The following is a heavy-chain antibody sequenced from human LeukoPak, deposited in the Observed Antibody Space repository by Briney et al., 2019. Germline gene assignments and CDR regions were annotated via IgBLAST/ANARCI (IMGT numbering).Heavy chain of an antibody. Sequence: GGSLRLSCTASKFTFSNYTMRWVRQAPGKGLEWVSSVSPSGDSTYYADFVKGRFTISRDNAKKSLDLQMNSLRDEDTAVYYCARDHRSGSGSGTQANDYWGQGTLVTVSS. CDR2: VSPSGDST. D-gene: IGHD3-10*01. CDR1: KFTFSNYT. J-gene: IGHJ4*02. CDR3: ARDHRSGSGSGTQANDY. V-gene: IGHV3-23*01.